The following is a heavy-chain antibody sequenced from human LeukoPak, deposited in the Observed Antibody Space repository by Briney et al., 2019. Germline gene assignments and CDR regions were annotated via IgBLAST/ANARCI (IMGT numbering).Heavy chain of an antibody. Sequence: SQTLSLTCAISGDSVSSNSAAWNWIRQSPSRGLEWLERTYYRSKWYNDYAVSVKSRITINPDTSKNQFSLQLNSVTPEDTAVYYCARGGRYCSSTSCYNYYYYMDVWGKGTTVTVSS. CDR1: GDSVSSNSAA. V-gene: IGHV6-1*01. CDR3: ARGGRYCSSTSCYNYYYYMDV. CDR2: TYYRSKWYN. D-gene: IGHD2-2*02. J-gene: IGHJ6*03.